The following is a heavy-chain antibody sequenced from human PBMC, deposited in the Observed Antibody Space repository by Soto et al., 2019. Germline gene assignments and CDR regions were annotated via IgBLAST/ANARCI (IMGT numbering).Heavy chain of an antibody. CDR2: IGTAGDT. D-gene: IGHD6-6*01. J-gene: IGHJ3*02. CDR1: GFTFSSYD. V-gene: IGHV3-13*01. Sequence: VQLVESGGGLVQPGGSLRLSGAASGFTFSSYDMHWVRQATGKGLEWVSAIGTAGDTYYPGSVKGRFTISRENAKNSLYLQMNSLRAKDTAVYYCAKSIADDAFDIWGQGTMVTVSS. CDR3: AKSIADDAFDI.